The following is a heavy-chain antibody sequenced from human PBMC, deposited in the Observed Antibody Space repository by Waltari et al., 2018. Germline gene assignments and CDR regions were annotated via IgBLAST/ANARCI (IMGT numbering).Heavy chain of an antibody. V-gene: IGHV1-2*06. D-gene: IGHD3-22*01. CDR3: GRGGSWYDTIGHRFLFDY. CDR2: SNPNGGGT. CDR1: GYTFTGLS. J-gene: IGHJ4*02. Sequence: QVQLVQSGAELKEPGASMKVSCKASGYTFTGLSMHWVRQAPGQGLGWRGRSNPNGGGTNSAQKFQGSVTMTRDTSINTAYMELSRRRSDDTALYYCGRGGSWYDTIGHRFLFDYWGQGTLVTVSS.